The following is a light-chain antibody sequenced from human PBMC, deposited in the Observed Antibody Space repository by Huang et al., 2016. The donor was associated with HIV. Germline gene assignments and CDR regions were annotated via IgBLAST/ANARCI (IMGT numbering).Light chain of an antibody. Sequence: DIQMTQSSATLAASVGDRVTITCRASQSIGTWLAWYQQKPGKAPNRLIYEASTLESGVPSRFSGGGSGTEFTLTINSLQPDDFATYYCQHYNSFPWTFGQGTKVEV. V-gene: IGKV1-5*03. CDR1: QSIGTW. J-gene: IGKJ1*01. CDR2: EAS. CDR3: QHYNSFPWT.